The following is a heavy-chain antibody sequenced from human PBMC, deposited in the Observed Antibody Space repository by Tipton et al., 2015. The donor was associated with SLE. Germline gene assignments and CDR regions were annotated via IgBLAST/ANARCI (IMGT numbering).Heavy chain of an antibody. D-gene: IGHD3-22*01. J-gene: IGHJ3*02. V-gene: IGHV3-11*03. CDR1: GFTFSDYY. CDR3: ATQEVGYDSCGHAIDI. Sequence: SLRLSCAASGFTFSDYYMSWIRQAPGKGLEWVSYISSSSSYTNYADSVKRRLTIPRDNAKNSLYLQMNSLRAEDTAVYYCATQEVGYDSCGHAIDIWGQGTMVTVSS. CDR2: ISSSSSYT.